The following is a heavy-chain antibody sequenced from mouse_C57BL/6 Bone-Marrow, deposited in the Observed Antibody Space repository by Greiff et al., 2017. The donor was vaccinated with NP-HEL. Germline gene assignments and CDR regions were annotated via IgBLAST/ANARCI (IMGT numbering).Heavy chain of an antibody. D-gene: IGHD1-1*01. J-gene: IGHJ2*01. V-gene: IGHV7-3*01. CDR1: GFTFTDYY. Sequence: EVNVVESGGGLVQPGGSLSLSCAASGFTFTDYYMSWVRQPPGKALEWLGFIRNKANGYTTEYSASVKGRFTISRDNSQSILYLQMNALRAEDSATYYCASLYYYGSSSYFDYWGQGTTLTVSS. CDR3: ASLYYYGSSSYFDY. CDR2: IRNKANGYTT.